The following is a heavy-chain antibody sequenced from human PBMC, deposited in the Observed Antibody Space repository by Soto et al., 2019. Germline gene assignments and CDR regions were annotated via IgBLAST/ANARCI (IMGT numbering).Heavy chain of an antibody. CDR3: ARGPITTNPRFDP. J-gene: IGHJ5*02. CDR1: GGSFSGYY. Sequence: SETLSLTCAVYGGSFSGYYWSWIRQPPGKGLEWIGEINHSGSTNYNPSLKSRVTISVDTSKNQFSLKLSSVTAADTAVYYCARGPITTNPRFDPWGQGTLVAVSS. D-gene: IGHD3-22*01. V-gene: IGHV4-34*01. CDR2: INHSGST.